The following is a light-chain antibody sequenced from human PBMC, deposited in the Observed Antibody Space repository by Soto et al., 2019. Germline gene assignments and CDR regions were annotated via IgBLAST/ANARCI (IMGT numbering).Light chain of an antibody. CDR2: KAS. V-gene: IGKV1-5*03. J-gene: IGKJ1*01. Sequence: DIQMTQSPSTLSASVGDRVTITCRASQSVNSWLAWYQQRPGQAPKLLIYKASILENGVPSRFSGTGSGTEFTLTISGLQPVDFASYYCQQYNNYSGTFGQGTKVDIK. CDR1: QSVNSW. CDR3: QQYNNYSGT.